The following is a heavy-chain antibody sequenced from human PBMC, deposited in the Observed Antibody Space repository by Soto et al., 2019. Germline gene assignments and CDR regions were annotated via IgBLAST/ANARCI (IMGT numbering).Heavy chain of an antibody. Sequence: ASVKVSCKASGYTSTSYGISWVRQAPGQGLEWMGWISAYNGNTNYAQKLQGRVTMTTDTSTSTAYMELRSLRSDDTAVYYCARTMAPYYYYYGMDVWGQGTTVTVSS. D-gene: IGHD3-10*01. CDR1: GYTSTSYG. J-gene: IGHJ6*02. V-gene: IGHV1-18*04. CDR3: ARTMAPYYYYYGMDV. CDR2: ISAYNGNT.